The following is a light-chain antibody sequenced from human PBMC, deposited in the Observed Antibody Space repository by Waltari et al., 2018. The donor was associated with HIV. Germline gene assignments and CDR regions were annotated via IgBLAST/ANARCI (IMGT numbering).Light chain of an antibody. CDR1: EDIRDW. J-gene: IGKJ1*01. CDR2: KAS. CDR3: QHYKTFYVT. Sequence: DIQLTQSPSTLSAYVGDRVTVTCRASEDIRDWLAWYQQKPGQAPKLLIYKASTLKSGVPSRFSGSGSGTDFTLTISSLQPDDFATYFCQHYKTFYVTFGQGTNVEIK. V-gene: IGKV1-5*03.